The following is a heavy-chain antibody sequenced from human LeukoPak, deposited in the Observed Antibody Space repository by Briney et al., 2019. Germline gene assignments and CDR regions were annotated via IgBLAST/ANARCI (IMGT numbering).Heavy chain of an antibody. Sequence: GGSLRLSCTASGFTFSNYWMSWVRQAPGKGLEWVANIKEDGSERYYLDSVKGRFTVSRDNAENSLYLQMNSLRAEDAAVYYCAREEYFGSEGYSLFDYWGQGALVTVSS. CDR3: AREEYFGSEGYSLFDY. J-gene: IGHJ4*02. CDR1: GFTFSNYW. CDR2: IKEDGSER. V-gene: IGHV3-7*03. D-gene: IGHD3-10*01.